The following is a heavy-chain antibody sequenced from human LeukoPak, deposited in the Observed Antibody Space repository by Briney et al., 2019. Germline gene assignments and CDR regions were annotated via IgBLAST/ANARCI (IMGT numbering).Heavy chain of an antibody. Sequence: GGSLRLSCAASGFTFSSYAMHWVRQAPGKGLEWVAAIWYDGSKTSYTDSVKGRFTVSRDISKNTVYLQMNGLKAEDTAVYYCARDDCSTTPCYAYWGQGTLVTVSS. CDR2: IWYDGSKT. CDR1: GFTFSSYA. D-gene: IGHD2-2*01. V-gene: IGHV3-33*08. CDR3: ARDDCSTTPCYAY. J-gene: IGHJ4*02.